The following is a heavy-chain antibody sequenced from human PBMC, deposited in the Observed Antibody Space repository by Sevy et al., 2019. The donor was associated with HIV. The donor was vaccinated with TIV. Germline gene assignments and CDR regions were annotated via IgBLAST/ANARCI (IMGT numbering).Heavy chain of an antibody. Sequence: GGSLRLSCAASGFTVSSNYMSWVRQAPGKGLEWVSVIYSGGSTFYADSVKGRFTVSRDNSKNTLYLQLNSLRAEDTALYYCARSNSGSYQNGDYWGQGTLVTVSS. CDR3: ARSNSGSYQNGDY. CDR1: GFTVSSNY. J-gene: IGHJ4*02. CDR2: IYSGGST. D-gene: IGHD1-26*01. V-gene: IGHV3-53*01.